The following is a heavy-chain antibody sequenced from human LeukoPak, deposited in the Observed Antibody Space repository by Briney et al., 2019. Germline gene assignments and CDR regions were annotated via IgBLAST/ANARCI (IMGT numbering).Heavy chain of an antibody. CDR3: AKDIQLST. CDR1: GFTFRDAA. D-gene: IGHD3-16*02. Sequence: GGPLRLSCAASGFTFRDAAMTWLRQAPGKGLEWGSLIGPVGDSPFYADSVKGRFTISRDNSKNTLSLQMNSLRVEDTAIYYCAKDIQLSTWGLGTMVTVSS. CDR2: IGPVGDSP. V-gene: IGHV3-23*01. J-gene: IGHJ3*01.